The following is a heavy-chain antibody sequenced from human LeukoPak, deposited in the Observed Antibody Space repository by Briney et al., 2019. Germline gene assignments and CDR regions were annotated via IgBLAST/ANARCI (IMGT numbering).Heavy chain of an antibody. D-gene: IGHD3-22*01. CDR3: ARDYDYEDAGGFDY. J-gene: IGHJ4*02. CDR2: ISYDGSHK. Sequence: PGGSLRLSCAASGFTFSSYAMHWVRQAPGKGLEWVAVISYDGSHKFYTDSVKGRFTISRDNSKNTLYLQMNSLRAEDTAVYYCARDYDYEDAGGFDYWGQGTLVTVSS. CDR1: GFTFSSYA. V-gene: IGHV3-30*04.